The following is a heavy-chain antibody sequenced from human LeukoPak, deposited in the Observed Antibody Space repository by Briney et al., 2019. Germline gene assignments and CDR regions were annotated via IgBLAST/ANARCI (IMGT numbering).Heavy chain of an antibody. Sequence: ASVKVSCKASGYTFTGYHMHWVRQASGQGLEWMGIINPSGGSTTYAEKFQSRVTMTRDTSTSTVYMELSSLRSEDTAIYYCAKDRDCSRTGCYVFANWGQGTLVTVSS. CDR1: GYTFTGYH. V-gene: IGHV1-46*01. CDR2: INPSGGST. CDR3: AKDRDCSRTGCYVFAN. J-gene: IGHJ4*02. D-gene: IGHD2-2*01.